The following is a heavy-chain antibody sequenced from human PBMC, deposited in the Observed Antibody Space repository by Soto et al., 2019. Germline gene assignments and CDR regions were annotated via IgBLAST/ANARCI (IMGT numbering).Heavy chain of an antibody. CDR1: GYRFPRYW. J-gene: IGHJ1*01. CDR2: IYPGDSDT. V-gene: IGHV5-51*01. CDR3: AIRGGGIQY. Sequence: PGEFLKISCKGAGYRFPRYWNGCVCQMPGKGLEWMGIIYPGDSDTRYSPSFQGQVTISADKSISTVYLQWSSLNASDTAMYYCAIRGGGIQYWGQGTLVTVSS.